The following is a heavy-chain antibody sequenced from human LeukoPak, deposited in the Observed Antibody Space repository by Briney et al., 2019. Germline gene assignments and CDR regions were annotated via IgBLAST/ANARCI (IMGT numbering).Heavy chain of an antibody. CDR3: ATTTVTTGWYFDL. CDR1: GYTFTGYY. Sequence: SVKVSCKASGYTFTGYYMHWVRQDPGQGLEWMGRIIPIFGTANYAQKFQGRVTITTDESTSTAYMELSSLRSEDTAVYYCATTTVTTGWYFDLWGRGTLVTVSS. CDR2: IIPIFGTA. V-gene: IGHV1-69*05. D-gene: IGHD4-17*01. J-gene: IGHJ2*01.